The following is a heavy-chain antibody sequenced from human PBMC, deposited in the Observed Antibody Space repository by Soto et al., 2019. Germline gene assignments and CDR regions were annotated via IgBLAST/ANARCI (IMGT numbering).Heavy chain of an antibody. V-gene: IGHV4-31*03. J-gene: IGHJ5*02. CDR1: GGSISSGGYY. CDR3: ARSTMVRGVLSWFDP. D-gene: IGHD3-10*01. CDR2: IYYSGST. Sequence: SETLSLTCTVSGGSISSGGYYWSWIRQHPGKGLEWIGYIYYSGSTYYNPSLKSRVTISVDTSKNQFSLKLSSVTAADTAVYYCARSTMVRGVLSWFDPWGQGTLVTVSS.